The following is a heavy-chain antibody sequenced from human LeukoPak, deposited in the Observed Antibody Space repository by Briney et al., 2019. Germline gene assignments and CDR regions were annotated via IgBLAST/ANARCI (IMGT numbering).Heavy chain of an antibody. D-gene: IGHD3-16*01. V-gene: IGHV3-33*01. J-gene: IGHJ4*02. CDR1: GFTFSSYG. CDR3: ARDPHYGWD. CDR2: IWYDGSNK. Sequence: GRSLRLSCAASGFTFSSYGMHWVRQAPGKGPEWVAVIWYDGSNKYYADSVKGRFTISRDNSKNTPYLQMNSLRAEDTAVYYCARDPHYGWDWGQGTLVTVSS.